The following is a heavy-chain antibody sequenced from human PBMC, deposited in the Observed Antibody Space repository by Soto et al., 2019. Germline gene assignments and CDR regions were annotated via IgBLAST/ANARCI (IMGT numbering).Heavy chain of an antibody. D-gene: IGHD5-18*01. CDR3: ARSGYSYGYVYYYYRMDV. Sequence: QVQLVQSGAEVKKPGASVKVSCKASGYTFTSYDINWVRQATGQGLEWMGWMNPNSGNTGYAQKFQGRVTMTRNTSISTAYMELSSLRSEDTAVYYCARSGYSYGYVYYYYRMDVWGQGTTVTVSS. V-gene: IGHV1-8*01. CDR1: GYTFTSYD. J-gene: IGHJ6*02. CDR2: MNPNSGNT.